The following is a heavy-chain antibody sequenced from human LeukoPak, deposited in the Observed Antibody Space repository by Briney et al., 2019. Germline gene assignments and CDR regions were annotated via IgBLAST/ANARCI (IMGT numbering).Heavy chain of an antibody. Sequence: SATLSLTCTVSGGSISSYYWSWIRQPPGKGLEWIGYIYYSGSTNYNPSLMSRVAMSVDTSKNQFSLKLSSVTAADTAVYFCARDGDISSRSSFDYWGQGTLVTVSS. D-gene: IGHD6-13*01. CDR3: ARDGDISSRSSFDY. V-gene: IGHV4-59*12. CDR2: IYYSGST. CDR1: GGSISSYY. J-gene: IGHJ4*02.